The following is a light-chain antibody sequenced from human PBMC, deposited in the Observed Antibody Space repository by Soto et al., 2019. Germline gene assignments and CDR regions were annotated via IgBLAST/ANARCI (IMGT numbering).Light chain of an antibody. CDR1: ESINNC. CDR3: QQTYIAPET. CDR2: AAS. J-gene: IGKJ1*01. Sequence: DIQMTQSPSSLSASVGDRVTFTCRASESINNCLSWFKQKPGQAPKLLIYAASSLQSGVPSRFSGSGSGTYFLLTFYRRQPEDFATYYCQQTYIAPETFGQGTKVGVK. V-gene: IGKV1-39*01.